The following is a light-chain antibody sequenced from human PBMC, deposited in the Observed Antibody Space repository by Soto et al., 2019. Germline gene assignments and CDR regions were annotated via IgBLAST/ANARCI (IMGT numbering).Light chain of an antibody. Sequence: DIQMTQSPSSLSASVGDRVTITCRASQSISSYLNWYQQKPGKTPNLLIHAASSLQSGVPSRVSGSRYATDFTRTSRSLLLEDVATYYSQQSYSTPPTFGQGTKVDI. CDR3: QQSYSTPPT. V-gene: IGKV1-39*01. CDR1: QSISSY. J-gene: IGKJ1*01. CDR2: AAS.